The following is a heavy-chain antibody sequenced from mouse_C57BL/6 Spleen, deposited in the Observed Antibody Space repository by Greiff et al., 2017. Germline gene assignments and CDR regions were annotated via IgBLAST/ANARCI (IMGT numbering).Heavy chain of an antibody. CDR2: INPGSGGT. Sequence: VQLQQSGAELVRPGTSVKVSCKASGYAFTNYLIEWVKQRPGQGLEWIGVINPGSGGTNYNEKFKGKATLTADKSSSTAYMQRSSLTSEDSAVYFCAREGSRTGHYFDYWGQGTTLTVSS. CDR1: GYAFTNYL. D-gene: IGHD4-1*01. J-gene: IGHJ2*01. V-gene: IGHV1-54*01. CDR3: AREGSRTGHYFDY.